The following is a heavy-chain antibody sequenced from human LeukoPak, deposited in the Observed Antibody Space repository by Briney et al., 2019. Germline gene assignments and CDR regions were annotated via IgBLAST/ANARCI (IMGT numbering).Heavy chain of an antibody. J-gene: IGHJ6*03. Sequence: SETLSLTCTVSGGSISSSSYYWGWIRQPPGKGLEWIGSIYYSGSTYYNPSLKSRVTISVDTSKNQFSLKLSSVTAADTAVYYCARVVTYYDFWSASNYYYYYMDVWGKGTTVTVSS. V-gene: IGHV4-39*07. CDR2: IYYSGST. D-gene: IGHD3-3*01. CDR1: GGSISSSSYY. CDR3: ARVVTYYDFWSASNYYYYYMDV.